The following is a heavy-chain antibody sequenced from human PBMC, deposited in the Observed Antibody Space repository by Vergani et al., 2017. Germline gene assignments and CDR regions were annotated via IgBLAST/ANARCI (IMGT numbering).Heavy chain of an antibody. CDR3: AKDRVDSAGAFDI. D-gene: IGHD3-10*01. Sequence: EVQLLESGGGLVQPGGSLRLSCAASGFTFHTYAMSWVRQAPGKGLDWVSAISGSGGSTYYADYVKGRFTISRDNSKNTLYLQMNSLRADDTAVYYCAKDRVDSAGAFDIWGQGTMVTVSS. J-gene: IGHJ3*02. CDR2: ISGSGGST. CDR1: GFTFHTYA. V-gene: IGHV3-23*01.